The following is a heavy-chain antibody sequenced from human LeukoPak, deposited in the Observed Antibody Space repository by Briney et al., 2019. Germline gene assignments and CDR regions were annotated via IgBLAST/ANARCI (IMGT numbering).Heavy chain of an antibody. CDR1: GYSFTSHW. V-gene: IGHV5-51*01. Sequence: GESLKISCKGSGYSFTSHWIAWVRQMPGKGLEWMGIINPGDSDTRYSPSFQGQVTISADKSISTAYLQWNSLKASDTAMYYCARHAVRDGYNRHNDYWGQGTLVTVSS. J-gene: IGHJ4*02. CDR2: INPGDSDT. CDR3: ARHAVRDGYNRHNDY. D-gene: IGHD5-24*01.